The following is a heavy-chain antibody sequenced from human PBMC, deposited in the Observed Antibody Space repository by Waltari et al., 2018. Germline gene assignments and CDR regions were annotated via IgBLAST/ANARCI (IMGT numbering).Heavy chain of an antibody. CDR1: GDSITSYY. Sequence: QVQLQESGPGLVKPSETLSLTCIVSGDSITSYYWNWIRQPPGKGLEWIGYLYNSGSTNYNPSLKSRLTISVDTSKNQFSLKLTSVTAADAAVYYCARDPGSASWYGAFDVWGQGTMVSVSS. CDR3: ARDPGSASWYGAFDV. CDR2: LYNSGST. D-gene: IGHD6-13*01. J-gene: IGHJ3*01. V-gene: IGHV4-59*01.